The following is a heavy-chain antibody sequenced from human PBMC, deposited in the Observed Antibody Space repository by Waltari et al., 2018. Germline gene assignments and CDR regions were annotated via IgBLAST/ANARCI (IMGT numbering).Heavy chain of an antibody. Sequence: QVQLVESGGGVVQPGRSLRLSCAASGFTFSSYGMHWVRQAPGKGLEWVAVIWYDGSNKYYADSVKGRFTISRDNSKNTLYLQMNSLRAEDTAVYYCAKDRDDEGLYFDYWGQGTLVTVSS. D-gene: IGHD3-3*01. CDR1: GFTFSSYG. J-gene: IGHJ4*02. V-gene: IGHV3-33*06. CDR2: IWYDGSNK. CDR3: AKDRDDEGLYFDY.